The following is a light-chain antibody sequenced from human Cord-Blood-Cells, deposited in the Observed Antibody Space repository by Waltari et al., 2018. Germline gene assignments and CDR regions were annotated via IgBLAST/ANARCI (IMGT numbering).Light chain of an antibody. J-gene: IGKJ2*01. CDR2: AAS. CDR3: QQSYSTPYT. Sequence: DIQMTQSPSSLSASVGDRVTITCRASQSLSSYLNWYQQKPGKAPKLLIYAASSLQSGVPSRFSGSGSGTDFTLTISSLQPEEFATYYCQQSYSTPYTFGQGTKLEIK. V-gene: IGKV1-39*01. CDR1: QSLSSY.